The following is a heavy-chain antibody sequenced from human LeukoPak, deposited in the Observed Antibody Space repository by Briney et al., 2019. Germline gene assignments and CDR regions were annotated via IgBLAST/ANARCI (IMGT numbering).Heavy chain of an antibody. J-gene: IGHJ4*02. D-gene: IGHD6-19*01. CDR2: IYSGGST. V-gene: IGHV3-66*01. CDR3: ARDRGSSGWYGVGGFDY. Sequence: GGSLRLSCAASGFTVSSNYMSWVRQAPGKGLEWVSVIYSGGSTYYADSVKGRFTISRDNAKNSLYLQMNSLRAEDTAVYYCARDRGSSGWYGVGGFDYWGQGTLVTVSS. CDR1: GFTVSSNY.